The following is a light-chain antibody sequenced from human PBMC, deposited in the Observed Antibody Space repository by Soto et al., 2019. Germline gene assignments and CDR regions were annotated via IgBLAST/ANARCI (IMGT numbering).Light chain of an antibody. CDR1: SSDVGGYNY. V-gene: IGLV2-8*01. J-gene: IGLJ2*01. Sequence: QSALTQPPSASGSPGQSVTISCTGTSSDVGGYNYVSWYQQHPGKAPKLMIYEVTKRPSGVPDRFSGSRSGNTASLTVSGLQADDEADYYCISFAGSNDYVVFGGGTKLTVL. CDR2: EVT. CDR3: ISFAGSNDYVV.